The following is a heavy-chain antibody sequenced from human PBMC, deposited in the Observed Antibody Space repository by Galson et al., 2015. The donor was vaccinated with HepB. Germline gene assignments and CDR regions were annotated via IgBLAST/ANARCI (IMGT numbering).Heavy chain of an antibody. J-gene: IGHJ4*02. Sequence: SETLSLTCTVSGGSISSSGYYWGWIRQPPGKGLEWIGSIYNSGTTHYNPSLKSRVTISVDTSKNQFSLKLTSVTAADTAVYYCARPNQYCIGASCYSGNYWGREPWSPSAQ. CDR3: ARPNQYCIGASCYSGNY. V-gene: IGHV4-39*01. D-gene: IGHD2-15*01. CDR1: GGSISSSGYY. CDR2: IYNSGTT.